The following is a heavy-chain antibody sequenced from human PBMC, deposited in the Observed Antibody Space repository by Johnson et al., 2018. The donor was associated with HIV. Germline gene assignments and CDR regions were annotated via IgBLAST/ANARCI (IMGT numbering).Heavy chain of an antibody. CDR2: ISYDGSNK. J-gene: IGHJ3*02. D-gene: IGHD3-22*01. CDR3: ARERNMIVVDDDAFDI. CDR1: GFTFSSYA. Sequence: QEKLVESGGGVVQPGRSLRLSCAASGFTFSSYAMHWVRQAPGQGLEWVAVISYDGSNKYYADSVKGRFTISRDNSKNTLYLQMNSLRAEDTAVYYCARERNMIVVDDDAFDIWGQGTMVTVSS. V-gene: IGHV3-30-3*01.